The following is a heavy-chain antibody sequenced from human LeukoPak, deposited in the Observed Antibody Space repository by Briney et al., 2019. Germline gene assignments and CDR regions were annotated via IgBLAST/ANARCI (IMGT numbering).Heavy chain of an antibody. D-gene: IGHD5-18*01. Sequence: ASVKVSCKASGYTFTGYYLHWVRQAPGQGLEWMGWINPNSGDTDYAQNFQGRVTMTRDTSISTAYLDLSRLRSDDTAVYYCARAVLLGTDFDYWGQGTLVTVSS. CDR3: ARAVLLGTDFDY. CDR1: GYTFTGYY. CDR2: INPNSGDT. J-gene: IGHJ4*02. V-gene: IGHV1-2*02.